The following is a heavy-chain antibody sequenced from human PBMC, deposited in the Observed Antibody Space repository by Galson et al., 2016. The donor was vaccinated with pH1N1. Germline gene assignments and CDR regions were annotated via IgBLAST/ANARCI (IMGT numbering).Heavy chain of an antibody. CDR1: GYSITSGYY. CDR3: ATHYFGNYDGVLGWFDP. J-gene: IGHJ5*02. D-gene: IGHD2/OR15-2a*01. CDR2: VYHGGST. Sequence: LSLTCVVSGYSITSGYYWAWIRQTPGKGLEWIASVYHGGSTYYNPSLKGRGTISVDRPKNQFSLRLNSLTAADTAVYYCATHYFGNYDGVLGWFDPWGQGILVITSS. V-gene: IGHV4-38-2*01.